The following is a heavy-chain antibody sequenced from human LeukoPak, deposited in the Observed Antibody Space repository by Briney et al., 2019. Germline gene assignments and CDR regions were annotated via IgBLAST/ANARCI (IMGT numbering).Heavy chain of an antibody. CDR1: GFTFSNYN. J-gene: IGHJ6*02. V-gene: IGHV3-48*04. CDR2: ISSSSSRNTI. CDR3: ARDVGDLNEFYYYYGMDV. Sequence: GGSLRLSCAASGFTFSNYNMNWVRQAPGKGLEWVSYISSSSSRNTIYYADSVKGRFTISRDNAKNSLYLQMNSLRAEDTAVYYCARDVGDLNEFYYYYGMDVWGQGTTVTVSS. D-gene: IGHD4-17*01.